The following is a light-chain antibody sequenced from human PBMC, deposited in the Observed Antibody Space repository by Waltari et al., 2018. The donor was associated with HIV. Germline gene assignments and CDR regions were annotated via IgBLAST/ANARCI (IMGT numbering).Light chain of an antibody. J-gene: IGLJ3*02. CDR1: SGHTDYA. CDR2: LKSDGSQ. V-gene: IGLV4-69*01. Sequence: QLALTQSPSASASLGASVKLTCTLSSGHTDYAIACHLQQPERGPRLLMNLKSDGSQRKGDRIPDRFSGSSSGAERFLTVSGLQSEDEGDYSSQTWDHGIRVFGGGTKLTVL. CDR3: QTWDHGIRV.